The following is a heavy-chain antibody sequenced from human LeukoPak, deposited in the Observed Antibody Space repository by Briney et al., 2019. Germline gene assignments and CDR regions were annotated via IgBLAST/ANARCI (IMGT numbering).Heavy chain of an antibody. Sequence: GGSLRLSCAAFGFTFSDYYMSWIRQAPGKGLEWVSYISSSGSTIYYADSVKGRFTISRDNAKNSLYLQMNSLRAEDTAVYYCARDRLPYNWITNWFDPWGQGTLVTVSS. J-gene: IGHJ5*02. CDR3: ARDRLPYNWITNWFDP. D-gene: IGHD1-20*01. CDR1: GFTFSDYY. V-gene: IGHV3-11*04. CDR2: ISSSGSTI.